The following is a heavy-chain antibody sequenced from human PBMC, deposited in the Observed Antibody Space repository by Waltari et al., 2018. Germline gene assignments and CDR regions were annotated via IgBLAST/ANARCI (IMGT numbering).Heavy chain of an antibody. CDR3: ARDHEAWPGTNSFGAFDI. Sequence: EVQLVESGGGLVKPGGSLRLSCAASGFTFSSYSMNWVRQAPGKGLEWVPSISSSSSYIYYADSVKGRFTISRDNAKNSLYLQMNSLRAEDTAVYYCARDHEAWPGTNSFGAFDIWGQGTMVTVSS. D-gene: IGHD1-7*01. CDR2: ISSSSSYI. J-gene: IGHJ3*02. CDR1: GFTFSSYS. V-gene: IGHV3-21*01.